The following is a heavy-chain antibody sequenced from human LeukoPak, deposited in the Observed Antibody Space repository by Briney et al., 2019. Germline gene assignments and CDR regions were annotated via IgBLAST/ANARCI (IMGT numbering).Heavy chain of an antibody. V-gene: IGHV4-30-4*08. CDR1: GGSISSGDYY. CDR3: ARGAQMATIGAFDC. D-gene: IGHD5-24*01. CDR2: IYYSGST. J-gene: IGHJ4*02. Sequence: PSETLSLTCTVSGGSISSGDYYWSWIRQPPGKGLEWIGYIYYSGSTYYNPSLKSRVTISVDTSKNQFSLKLSSVTAADTAVYYCARGAQMATIGAFDCWGQGTLVTVSS.